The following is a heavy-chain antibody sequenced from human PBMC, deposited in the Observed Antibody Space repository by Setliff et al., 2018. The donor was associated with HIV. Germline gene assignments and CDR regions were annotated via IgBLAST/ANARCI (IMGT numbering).Heavy chain of an antibody. V-gene: IGHV3-30*04. CDR1: GFTFSTSA. J-gene: IGHJ6*04. CDR3: MRGPRLGPVDV. CDR2: ISYAGSNE. Sequence: GGSLRLSCAASGFTFSTSAMHWVRQAPGKGLEWVAVISYAGSNEYYGDSVKGRFTISRDNSKNTLFLQMNSLRVEDRAVYYCMRGPRLGPVDVWGKGATVTVSS. D-gene: IGHD3-16*01.